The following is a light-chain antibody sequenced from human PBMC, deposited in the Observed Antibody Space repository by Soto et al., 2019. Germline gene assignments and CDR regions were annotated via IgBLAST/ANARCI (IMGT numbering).Light chain of an antibody. V-gene: IGKV3-20*01. CDR2: GAS. J-gene: IGKJ1*01. CDR1: QSVSSTY. Sequence: EIVLTQSPGTLSLSPGERATLSCRASQSVSSTYLAWYQQKPGQSPRLLIYGASNRATGIPGRFSGSGSGTDFTLTINRLEPEDFAVYYCQQYSTSPWTFGQGTKVEIK. CDR3: QQYSTSPWT.